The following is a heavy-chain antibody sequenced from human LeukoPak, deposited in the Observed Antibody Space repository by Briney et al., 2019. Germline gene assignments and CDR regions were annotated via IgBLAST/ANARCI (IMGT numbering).Heavy chain of an antibody. V-gene: IGHV3-21*01. CDR2: ISSSSSFM. CDR1: GFTFSTYS. D-gene: IGHD2-21*01. J-gene: IGHJ4*02. Sequence: PGGSLRLSCAASGFTFSTYSLNWVRQAPGKGLEWVPSISSSSSFMYYADSVKGRFTISRDNAKNALYLQMNSLRAEDTAVYYCVRVDHSLGKTYFDYWGQGTLVTVSS. CDR3: VRVDHSLGKTYFDY.